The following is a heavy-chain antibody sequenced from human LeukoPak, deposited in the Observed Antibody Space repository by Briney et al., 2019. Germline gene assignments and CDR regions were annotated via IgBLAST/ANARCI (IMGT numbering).Heavy chain of an antibody. D-gene: IGHD2-8*01. CDR2: INPHSGDT. CDR3: ARWGGHCTSGLCYYFDC. Sequence: ASVKVSCKASEYTFTGYYLHWVRQVPGQGLEWMGWINPHSGDTDYAQKFQGRVTMTRDTSISTAYMELSRLRSDDTAVYYCARWGGHCTSGLCYYFDCWGQGTLVTVSS. CDR1: EYTFTGYY. J-gene: IGHJ4*02. V-gene: IGHV1-2*02.